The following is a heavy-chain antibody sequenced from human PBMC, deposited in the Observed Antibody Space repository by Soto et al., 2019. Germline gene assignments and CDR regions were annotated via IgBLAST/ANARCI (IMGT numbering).Heavy chain of an antibody. J-gene: IGHJ5*02. CDR2: ISSDGRQK. CDR1: GFSFSTYA. D-gene: IGHD1-1*01. CDR3: ARRGHGEGWKWFDP. V-gene: IGHV3-30*04. Sequence: GGSLRLSCVASGFSFSTYAMHWVRQAPGKGLEWVAVISSDGRQKYYADSVKGRSTISRDNSKNTVLLQMNSLRAEDTAVYYCARRGHGEGWKWFDPWGLGTLVTVSS.